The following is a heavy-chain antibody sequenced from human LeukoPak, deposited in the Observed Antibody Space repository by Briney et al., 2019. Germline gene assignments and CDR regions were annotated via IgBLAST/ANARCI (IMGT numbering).Heavy chain of an antibody. D-gene: IGHD3-9*01. J-gene: IGHJ4*02. Sequence: SETLSLTCTVSGGSVSSGSYYWSWIRQPPGKGLEWIGYIYYSRSTNYNPSLKSRVTISVDTSKNQFSLKLSSVTAADTAVYYCAREVRYFDWLATYDYWGQGTLVTVSS. CDR3: AREVRYFDWLATYDY. V-gene: IGHV4-61*01. CDR1: GGSVSSGSYY. CDR2: IYYSRST.